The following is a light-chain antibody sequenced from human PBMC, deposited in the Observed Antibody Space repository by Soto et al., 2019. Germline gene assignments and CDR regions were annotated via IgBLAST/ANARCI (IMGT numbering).Light chain of an antibody. CDR3: QQHDKSIHPVT. J-gene: IGKJ4*01. V-gene: IGKV3-15*01. Sequence: DILLTQSPAIVSVSAGERVTLSCRASRSVSTRLAWYQHKHGQAPRLLIYGASTRVTDIPARFSGSGSGTELNLTLNYRNSEDYEFDYCQQHDKSIHPVTFGGGTKVEIK. CDR2: GAS. CDR1: RSVSTR.